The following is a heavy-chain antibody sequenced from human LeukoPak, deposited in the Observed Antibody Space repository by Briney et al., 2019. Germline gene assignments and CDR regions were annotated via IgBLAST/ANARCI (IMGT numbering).Heavy chain of an antibody. CDR3: ARVWLSSGSYWYFDF. D-gene: IGHD3-22*01. CDR1: GGSISSNY. J-gene: IGHJ2*01. CDR2: IYSSGNT. Sequence: SETLSLTCTVSGGSISSNYWSWIRQPPGKGLEYIGRIYSSGNTNYNPSLKSRVTMSVDTSKNQFSLLLHSVTGADTAVYYCARVWLSSGSYWYFDFWGRGTLVIVSS. V-gene: IGHV4-4*07.